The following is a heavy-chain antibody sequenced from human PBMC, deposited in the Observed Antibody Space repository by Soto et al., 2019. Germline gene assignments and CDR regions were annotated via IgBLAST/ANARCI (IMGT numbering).Heavy chain of an antibody. D-gene: IGHD3-9*01. V-gene: IGHV1-69*04. CDR1: GGTFSSYT. CDR3: ARDGWYDILTGYYSPKKYYFDY. Sequence: SVKVSCKASGGTFSSYTSSWVRQAPGQGLEWMGRIIPILGIANYAQKLQGRVTMTTDTSTSTAYMELRSLRSDDTAVYYCARDGWYDILTGYYSPKKYYFDYWGQGTLVTVSS. J-gene: IGHJ4*02. CDR2: IIPILGIA.